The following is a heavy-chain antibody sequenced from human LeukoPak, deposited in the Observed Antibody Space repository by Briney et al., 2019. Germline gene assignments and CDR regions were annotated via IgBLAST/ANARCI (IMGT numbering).Heavy chain of an antibody. CDR2: IKEDGGDK. Sequence: GGSLRLSCAASGFTFSKSWMTWVRQAPGRGLQWVAHIKEDGGDKYYVDSVEGRFTISRDNDKTSVYLQMNSLRAEDTAVYYCATRSSGWQFDFWGQGTLVSVSS. CDR3: ATRSSGWQFDF. D-gene: IGHD6-19*01. CDR1: GFTFSKSW. V-gene: IGHV3-7*05. J-gene: IGHJ4*02.